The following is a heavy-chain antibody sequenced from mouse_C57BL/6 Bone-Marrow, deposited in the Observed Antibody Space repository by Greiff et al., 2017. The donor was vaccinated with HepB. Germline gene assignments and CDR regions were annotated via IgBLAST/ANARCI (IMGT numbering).Heavy chain of an antibody. CDR3: ARSVYGNYKGDFDY. CDR2: IHPNSGST. V-gene: IGHV1-64*01. Sequence: QVQLKQPGAELVKPGASVKLSCKASGYTFTSYWMHWVKQRPGQGLEWIGMIHPNSGSTNYNEKFKSKATLTVDKSSSTAYMQLSSLTSEDSAVYYCARSVYGNYKGDFDYWGQGTTLTVSS. D-gene: IGHD2-1*01. J-gene: IGHJ2*01. CDR1: GYTFTSYW.